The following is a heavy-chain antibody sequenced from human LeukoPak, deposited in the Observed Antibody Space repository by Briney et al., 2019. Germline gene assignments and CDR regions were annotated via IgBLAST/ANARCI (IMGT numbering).Heavy chain of an antibody. Sequence: GGSLRLSCAASGFTFSDYYMSWIRQAPGKGLEWVSYITSSTNTIYYADSVKGRFTISRDNAKNSLYLQMNSLRPEDTAVYYCARGGKIALAGTRSPQYFQHWGQGTLVTVSS. J-gene: IGHJ1*01. CDR2: ITSSTNTI. CDR3: ARGGKIALAGTRSPQYFQH. V-gene: IGHV3-11*04. D-gene: IGHD6-19*01. CDR1: GFTFSDYY.